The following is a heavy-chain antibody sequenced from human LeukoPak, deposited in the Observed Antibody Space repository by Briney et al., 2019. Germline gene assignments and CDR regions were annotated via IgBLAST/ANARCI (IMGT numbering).Heavy chain of an antibody. Sequence: GGSPRLSCAASGFTFSSYAMSWVRQAPGKGLEWVSAISGSGGSTYYADSVKGRFTISRDNSKNTLYLQMNSLRAEDTAVYYCAKPIFGNQKRDYWGQGTLVTVSS. V-gene: IGHV3-23*01. D-gene: IGHD3-3*01. CDR3: AKPIFGNQKRDY. J-gene: IGHJ4*02. CDR1: GFTFSSYA. CDR2: ISGSGGST.